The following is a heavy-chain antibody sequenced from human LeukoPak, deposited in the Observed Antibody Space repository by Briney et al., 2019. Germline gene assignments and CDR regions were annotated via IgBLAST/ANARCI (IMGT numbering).Heavy chain of an antibody. Sequence: AAVKVSCKASGYPFDNFGLTWVRQAPGQGLEWMGWISAYNGNTNYAQKLQGRVTMTTDTSTSTAYMELRSLRSDDTAVYYCARAGYCSGGSCYMDWFDPWGQGTLVTVSS. CDR2: ISAYNGNT. D-gene: IGHD2-15*01. V-gene: IGHV1-18*01. CDR1: GYPFDNFG. CDR3: ARAGYCSGGSCYMDWFDP. J-gene: IGHJ5*02.